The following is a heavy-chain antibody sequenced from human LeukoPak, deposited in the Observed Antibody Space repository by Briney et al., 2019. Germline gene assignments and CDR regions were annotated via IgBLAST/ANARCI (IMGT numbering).Heavy chain of an antibody. CDR2: INHSGST. D-gene: IGHD3-10*01. J-gene: IGHJ4*02. CDR1: GGSISSSYY. Sequence: SETLSLTCTVSGGSISSSYYWSWIRQPPGKGLEWIGEINHSGSTNYNPSLKSRVTISVDTSKNQFSLKLSSATAADTAVYYCARAGGLGSRSYYGSGSYLNYWGQGTLVTVSS. V-gene: IGHV4-34*01. CDR3: ARAGGLGSRSYYGSGSYLNY.